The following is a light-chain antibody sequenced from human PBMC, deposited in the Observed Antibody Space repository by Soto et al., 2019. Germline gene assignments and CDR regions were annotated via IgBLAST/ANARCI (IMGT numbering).Light chain of an antibody. CDR3: QSYDNILRGAV. CDR2: SNV. CDR1: SSNTGAGYD. V-gene: IGLV1-40*01. J-gene: IGLJ7*01. Sequence: QSVLTQPPSVSGAPGQRVTISCTGSSSNTGAGYDVHWYQQLPGTAPKLLIYSNVKRPSGVPDRFSGSKSGTSASLAITALQAEDEADYYCQSYDNILRGAVFGGGTPLTVL.